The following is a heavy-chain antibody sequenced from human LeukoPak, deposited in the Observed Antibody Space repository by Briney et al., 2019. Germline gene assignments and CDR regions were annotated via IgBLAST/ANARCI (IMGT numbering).Heavy chain of an antibody. D-gene: IGHD3-10*01. J-gene: IGHJ4*02. CDR3: AKSHESHGSGSYYN. CDR1: GFTFSSYA. V-gene: IGHV3-23*01. CDR2: ISGSGGST. Sequence: PGGSLRLSCAASGFTFSSYAMSWVRQAPGKGLEWVSAISGSGGSTYYEDSVKGRFTISRDNSKNTLYLQMNSLRAEDTAVYYCAKSHESHGSGSYYNWGQGTLVTVSS.